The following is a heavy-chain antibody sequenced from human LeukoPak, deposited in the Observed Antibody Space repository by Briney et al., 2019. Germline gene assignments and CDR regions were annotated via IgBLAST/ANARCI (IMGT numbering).Heavy chain of an antibody. CDR3: ARSGGFEFYYYYGMDV. Sequence: KPSETLSLTCTVSGGSITSDYWTWTRQPAGKGLEWIGRIFTSGSATYNPSLKSRVTMSLDTSKNQFSLKLSSVTAADTAVYYCARSGGFEFYYYYGMDVWGQGTTATVSS. V-gene: IGHV4-4*07. CDR1: GGSITSDY. J-gene: IGHJ6*02. CDR2: IFTSGSA. D-gene: IGHD3-10*01.